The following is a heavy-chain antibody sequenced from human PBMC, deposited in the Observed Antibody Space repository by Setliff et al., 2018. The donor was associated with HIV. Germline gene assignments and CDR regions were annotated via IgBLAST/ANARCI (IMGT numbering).Heavy chain of an antibody. Sequence: GASVKVSCKASGYTFTNYYIHWVRQAPGQGLEWMGLINPSGGRTSYAQKFQGRLTMTRDTSRSTVYMELSSLRVEDTAVYYCVREWVAGESYWGQGTLVTVSS. CDR2: INPSGGRT. V-gene: IGHV1-46*01. CDR3: VREWVAGESY. J-gene: IGHJ4*02. CDR1: GYTFTNYY. D-gene: IGHD6-19*01.